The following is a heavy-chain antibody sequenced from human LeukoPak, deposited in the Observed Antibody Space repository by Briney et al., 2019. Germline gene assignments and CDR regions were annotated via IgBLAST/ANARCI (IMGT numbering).Heavy chain of an antibody. CDR2: INPSGGST. D-gene: IGHD6-13*01. Sequence: ASVTVSCTASGYTFTSYYMHWVRQAPGQGLEWMGIINPSGGSTSYAQKFQGRVTMTRDTSTSTVYMELSSLRSEDTAVYYCARDLSYSSSWSRYFDYWGQGTLVTVSS. V-gene: IGHV1-46*01. CDR3: ARDLSYSSSWSRYFDY. CDR1: GYTFTSYY. J-gene: IGHJ4*02.